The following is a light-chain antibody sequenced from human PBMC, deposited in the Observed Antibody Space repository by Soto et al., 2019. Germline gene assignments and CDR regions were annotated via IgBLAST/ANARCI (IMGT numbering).Light chain of an antibody. CDR3: QQYNSYST. CDR2: KAS. CDR1: QTISSW. J-gene: IGKJ1*01. V-gene: IGKV1-5*03. Sequence: DIQLTQTPSTLSASVGDEVTITCRASQTISSWLAWYQQKPGKAPKLLIYKASTLKSGVPSRFSGSGSGTEFTLTISSLQPDDFATYYCQQYNSYSTFGQGTKVDIK.